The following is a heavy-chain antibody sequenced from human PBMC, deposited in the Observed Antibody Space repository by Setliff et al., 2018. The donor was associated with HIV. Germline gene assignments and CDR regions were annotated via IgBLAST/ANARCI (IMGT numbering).Heavy chain of an antibody. CDR2: INPEDHET. CDR1: GYRFTPYY. CDR3: ATGYTFGPRIDYHYYYIDV. V-gene: IGHV1-69-2*01. J-gene: IGHJ6*03. Sequence: KVSCKASGYRFTPYYMHWVQQAPGKGLEWVGRINPEDHETVYAEKFQGRVTITADTSTDTAYMALSSLRSEDTAVYYCATGYTFGPRIDYHYYYIDVWGKGTTVTVSS. D-gene: IGHD5-18*01.